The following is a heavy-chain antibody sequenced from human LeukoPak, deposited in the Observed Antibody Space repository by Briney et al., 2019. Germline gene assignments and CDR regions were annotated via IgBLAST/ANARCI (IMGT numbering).Heavy chain of an antibody. CDR2: ISSSGSTI. Sequence: GGSPRLSCAASTFSFPTSWMTWVRQVPGKGLEWVSYISSSGSTIYYADSVKGRFTISRDNSKNTLYLQMNSLRAEDTAVYYCAKVFLPEWLGFGYWGQGTLVTVSS. CDR3: AKVFLPEWLGFGY. CDR1: TFSFPTSW. D-gene: IGHD6-19*01. V-gene: IGHV3-48*01. J-gene: IGHJ4*02.